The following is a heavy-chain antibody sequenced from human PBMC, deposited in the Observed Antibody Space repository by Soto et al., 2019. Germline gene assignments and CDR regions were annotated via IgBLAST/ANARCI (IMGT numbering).Heavy chain of an antibody. D-gene: IGHD2-2*01. CDR1: GYSFTSYW. J-gene: IGHJ5*02. CDR2: IYPGDSDT. V-gene: IGHV5-51*01. Sequence: GESLKISCKGSGYSFTSYWIGWVRQMPGKGLEWMGIIYPGDSDTRYSPSFQGQVTISADKSISTAYLQWSSLKASDTAMYYCARSLIVVVPAAMPENWFDPWGQGTLVTVSS. CDR3: ARSLIVVVPAAMPENWFDP.